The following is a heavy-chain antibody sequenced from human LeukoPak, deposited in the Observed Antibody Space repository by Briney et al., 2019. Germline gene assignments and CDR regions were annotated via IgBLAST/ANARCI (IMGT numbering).Heavy chain of an antibody. D-gene: IGHD3-9*01. CDR3: AKADLHYDILTGGMGYYFDY. Sequence: GGSLSLSCAASGFTFSSYAMHWVRQAPGKGLEWVAVISYDGSNKYYSDSVKGRFTISRDNSKNTLYLQMNSLRAEDTAVYYCAKADLHYDILTGGMGYYFDYWGQGTLVTVSS. J-gene: IGHJ4*02. V-gene: IGHV3-30*04. CDR2: ISYDGSNK. CDR1: GFTFSSYA.